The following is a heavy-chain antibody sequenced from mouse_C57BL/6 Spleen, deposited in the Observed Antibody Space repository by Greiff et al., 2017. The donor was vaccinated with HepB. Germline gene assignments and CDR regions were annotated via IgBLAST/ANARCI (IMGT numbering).Heavy chain of an antibody. Sequence: QVQLKESGPGLVQPSQSLSITCTVSGFSLTSYGVHWVRQSPGKGLEWLGVIWSGGSTDYNAAFISRLSISKDNSKSQVFFKMNSLHADDTAIYYCARTALRPYAMDYWGQGTSVTVSS. CDR1: GFSLTSYG. J-gene: IGHJ4*01. CDR2: IWSGGST. D-gene: IGHD3-1*01. V-gene: IGHV2-2*01. CDR3: ARTALRPYAMDY.